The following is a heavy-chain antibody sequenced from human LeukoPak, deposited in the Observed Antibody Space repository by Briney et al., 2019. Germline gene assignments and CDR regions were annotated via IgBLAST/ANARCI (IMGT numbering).Heavy chain of an antibody. Sequence: GGSLRLSCAASGFTFSSYAMHWVRQAPGKGLEWVAVISYDGSNKYYADSLKGRFTISRDNSKNTLYLQMNSLRAEDTAVYYCARDTDTARVTAGGWFDPWGQGTLVTVSS. D-gene: IGHD5-18*01. CDR3: ARDTDTARVTAGGWFDP. CDR2: ISYDGSNK. CDR1: GFTFSSYA. J-gene: IGHJ5*02. V-gene: IGHV3-30-3*01.